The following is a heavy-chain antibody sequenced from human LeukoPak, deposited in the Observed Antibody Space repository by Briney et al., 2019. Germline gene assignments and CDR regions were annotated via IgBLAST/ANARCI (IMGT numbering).Heavy chain of an antibody. CDR2: IIPILGIA. Sequence: SVKVSCKASGYTFTSYGISWVRQAPGQGLEWMGRIIPILGIANYAQKFQGRVTITADKSTSTAYMELSSLRSEDTAVYYCARDTRGMDVWGQGTTVTVSS. CDR1: GYTFTSYG. J-gene: IGHJ6*02. CDR3: ARDTRGMDV. V-gene: IGHV1-69*04.